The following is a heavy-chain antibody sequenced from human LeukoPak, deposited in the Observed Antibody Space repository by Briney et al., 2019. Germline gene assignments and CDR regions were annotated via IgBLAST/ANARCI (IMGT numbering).Heavy chain of an antibody. D-gene: IGHD1-14*01. CDR2: IYDGA. Sequence: GGSLRLSCAASGFIVSDNYMSWVRQAPGKGLEWVSIIYDGAYYADSVKGRFTISRDSSKNTVYLQMNSLRAEDTALYYCARDHRDYYMDVWGKGTTVTVSS. V-gene: IGHV3-53*01. CDR1: GFIVSDNY. CDR3: ARDHRDYYMDV. J-gene: IGHJ6*03.